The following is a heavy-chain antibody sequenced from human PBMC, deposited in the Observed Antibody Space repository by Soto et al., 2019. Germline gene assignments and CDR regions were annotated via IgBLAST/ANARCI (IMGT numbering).Heavy chain of an antibody. CDR2: IWYDGSNK. V-gene: IGHV3-33*01. J-gene: IGHJ5*02. D-gene: IGHD2-2*01. Sequence: GGSLRLSCAASGFTFSSYGMHWVRQAPGKGLEWVAVIWYDGSNKYYADSVKGRFTISRDNSKNTLYLQMNSLRAEDTAVYYCARDRIVVVPAATAGFDPWGQGTLVTVSS. CDR3: ARDRIVVVPAATAGFDP. CDR1: GFTFSSYG.